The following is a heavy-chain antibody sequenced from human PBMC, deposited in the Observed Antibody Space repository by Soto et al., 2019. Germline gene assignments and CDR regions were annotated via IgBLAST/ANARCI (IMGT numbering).Heavy chain of an antibody. D-gene: IGHD3-9*01. Sequence: QITLKESGPPLVKPTQTLTLTCTFSGFSLSTSGEGVGWIRQSPGKALEWLALIYWDDDKRYSPSLKSRLTITKDTSKNQVVLAMTNMDPEDAGTYYCAHLRYFDSLLEYWGQGTLVTVSS. CDR2: IYWDDDK. CDR3: AHLRYFDSLLEY. CDR1: GFSLSTSGEG. J-gene: IGHJ4*02. V-gene: IGHV2-5*02.